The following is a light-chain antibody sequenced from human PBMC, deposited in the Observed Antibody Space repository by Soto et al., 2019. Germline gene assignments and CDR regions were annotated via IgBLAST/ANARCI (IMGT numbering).Light chain of an antibody. V-gene: IGLV2-14*03. CDR3: NSYTTSGTVV. Sequence: QSALTQPASVSGWPGQSITISCTGGSSDVGGHNYVSWYHHSPGKAPKLLIYDVTNRPSGVSNRFSGSKSGNTASLTISGLQAEDEADYYCNSYTTSGTVVFGGGTKLTVL. CDR1: SSDVGGHNY. CDR2: DVT. J-gene: IGLJ3*02.